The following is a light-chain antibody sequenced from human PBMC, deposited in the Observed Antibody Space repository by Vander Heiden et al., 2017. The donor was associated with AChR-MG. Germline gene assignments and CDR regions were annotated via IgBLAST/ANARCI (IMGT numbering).Light chain of an antibody. CDR1: QSISWW. Sequence: DIQMTQSPSTLSASVGDRVTITCRACQSISWWLAWYQQKPGKAPKLMIYKASTLESGVPSRFSGSGSGTEFTLTISSLQPDDFATYYCQQYKSLYTFGQGTKLEIQ. CDR3: QQYKSLYT. V-gene: IGKV1-5*03. J-gene: IGKJ2*01. CDR2: KAS.